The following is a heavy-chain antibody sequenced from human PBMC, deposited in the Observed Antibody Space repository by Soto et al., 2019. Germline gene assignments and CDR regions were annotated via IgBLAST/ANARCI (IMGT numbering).Heavy chain of an antibody. J-gene: IGHJ4*02. CDR3: ARQRDGREGDY. V-gene: IGHV3-21*01. D-gene: IGHD1-26*01. CDR1: GFNFSDNR. CDR2: IISTSIYI. Sequence: GASLRLSCAASGFNFSDNRLKWVRQAPGKGLEWVASIISTSIYICYADAVKGRFTISRDNAKNSLYLQINSLRAEDTAEYYGARQRDGREGDYWGQGTLVTVSS.